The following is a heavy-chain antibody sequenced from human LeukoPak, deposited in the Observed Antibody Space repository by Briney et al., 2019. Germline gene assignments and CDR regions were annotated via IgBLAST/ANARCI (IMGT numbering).Heavy chain of an antibody. D-gene: IGHD3-3*01. V-gene: IGHV3-30*18. CDR1: GFTFSKYG. Sequence: PGGSLRLSCAASGFTFSKYGMHWVRQAPGKGLEWVAVISNDGSDTYYVDSVKGRFTISRDNSKNTVCLQMNSLRTEDTAVYYCAKAYYDFWSGLGLDIWGQGTMVTVSS. J-gene: IGHJ3*02. CDR3: AKAYYDFWSGLGLDI. CDR2: ISNDGSDT.